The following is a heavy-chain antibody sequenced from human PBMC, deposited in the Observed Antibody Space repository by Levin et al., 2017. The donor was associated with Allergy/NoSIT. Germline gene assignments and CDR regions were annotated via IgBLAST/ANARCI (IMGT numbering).Heavy chain of an antibody. V-gene: IGHV4-34*01. CDR2: INHSGST. J-gene: IGHJ5*02. CDR3: ARARRAAYIAARLRSPDP. CDR1: GGSFSGYY. D-gene: IGHD6-6*01. Sequence: SETLSLTCAVYGGSFSGYYWSWIRQPPGKGLEWIGEINHSGSTNYNPSLKSRVTISVDTSKNQFSLKLSSVTAADTAVYYCARARRAAYIAARLRSPDPWGQGTLVTVSS.